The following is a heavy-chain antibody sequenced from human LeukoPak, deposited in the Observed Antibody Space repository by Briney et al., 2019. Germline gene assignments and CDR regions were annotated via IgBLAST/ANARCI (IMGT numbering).Heavy chain of an antibody. V-gene: IGHV4-30-2*01. CDR1: GGSISSGGYS. CDR2: IYHSGST. CDR3: AREVSGMGIGSYYYYYGMDV. D-gene: IGHD6-25*01. J-gene: IGHJ6*02. Sequence: SQTLSLTCAVSGGSISSGGYSWSWIRQPPGKGLEWIGYIYHSGSTYYNPSLKSRVTISVDRSKNQFSLKLSSVTAADTAVYYCAREVSGMGIGSYYYYYGMDVWGQGTTVTVSS.